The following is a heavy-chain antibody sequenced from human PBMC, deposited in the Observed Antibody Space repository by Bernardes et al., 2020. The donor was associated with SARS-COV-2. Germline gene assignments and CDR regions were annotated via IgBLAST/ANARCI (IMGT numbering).Heavy chain of an antibody. CDR2: ISGYSGNT. CDR1: GYTFSAFG. Sequence: ASVKVSCKASGYTFSAFGISWVRQAPGQGLEWMGWISGYSGNTDYAQSLQGRVSMTTDTSTTTAYMELRSLRSDDTAVYYCARDRGIHYYDLDYWGQGTLVTVSS. V-gene: IGHV1-18*04. J-gene: IGHJ4*02. D-gene: IGHD3-22*01. CDR3: ARDRGIHYYDLDY.